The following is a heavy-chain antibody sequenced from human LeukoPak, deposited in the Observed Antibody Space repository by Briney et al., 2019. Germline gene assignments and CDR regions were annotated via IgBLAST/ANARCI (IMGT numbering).Heavy chain of an antibody. CDR1: GYTFTSYD. Sequence: ASVKVSCKASGYTFTSYDINWVRQASGQGLEWMGWINPNSGGRDYAQKFQGRVTLTRDTSISTAYMELSRLRSDDTAVYYCARGDYYDSSGYPDYWGQGTLVTVSS. V-gene: IGHV1-2*02. J-gene: IGHJ4*02. D-gene: IGHD3-22*01. CDR2: INPNSGGR. CDR3: ARGDYYDSSGYPDY.